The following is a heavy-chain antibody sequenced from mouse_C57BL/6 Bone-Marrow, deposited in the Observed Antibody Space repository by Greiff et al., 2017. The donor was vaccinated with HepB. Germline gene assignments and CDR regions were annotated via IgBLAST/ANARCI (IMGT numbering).Heavy chain of an antibody. CDR2: IDPETGGT. Sequence: QVQLKESGAELVRPGASVTLSCKASGYTFTDYEMHWVKQTPVHGLEWIGAIDPETGGTAYNQKFKGKAILTADKSSSTAYMELRSLTSEDSAVYYCTRRRRRMGLPNYFDYWGQGTTLTVSS. CDR3: TRRRRRMGLPNYFDY. CDR1: GYTFTDYE. V-gene: IGHV1-15*01. D-gene: IGHD2-2*01. J-gene: IGHJ2*01.